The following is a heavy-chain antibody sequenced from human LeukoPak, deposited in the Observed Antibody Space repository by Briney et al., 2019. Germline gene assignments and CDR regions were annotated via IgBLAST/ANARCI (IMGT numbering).Heavy chain of an antibody. D-gene: IGHD6-19*01. CDR1: GFTFRNYV. Sequence: GGSLRLSCAASGFTFRNYVMTWVRQAPGKGLEWVSAISGSGGSTYYADSVKGRFTISRDNSKKTLYLQMNSLRAEDTAVYYCAEDGGAGPQYYFDYWGQGTLVTVSS. J-gene: IGHJ4*02. CDR2: ISGSGGST. CDR3: AEDGGAGPQYYFDY. V-gene: IGHV3-23*01.